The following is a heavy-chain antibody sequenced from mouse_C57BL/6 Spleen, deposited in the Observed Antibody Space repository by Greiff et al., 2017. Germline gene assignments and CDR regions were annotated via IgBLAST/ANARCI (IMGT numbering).Heavy chain of an antibody. Sequence: VQLQQSGPGLVQPSQSLSITCTVSGFSLTSYGVHWVRQSPGKGLEWLGVIWSGGSTDYNAAFISRLSISKNNSKSQVFFKMNSLQAVVTAIYYCARNEGITSLAIDDWGDGTSDSVSS. CDR3: ARNEGITSLAIDD. CDR1: GFSLTSYG. J-gene: IGHJ4*01. CDR2: IWSGGST. D-gene: IGHD1-2*01. V-gene: IGHV2-2*01.